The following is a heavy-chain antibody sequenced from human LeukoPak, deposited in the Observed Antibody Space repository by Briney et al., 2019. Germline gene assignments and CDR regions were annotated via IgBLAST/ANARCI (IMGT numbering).Heavy chain of an antibody. CDR1: GYTFTSYG. Sequence: GASVKASCKASGYTFTSYGISWVRQAPGQGLEWMGGIIPIFGTANYAQKFQGRVTITTDESTSTAYMELSSLRSEDTAVYYCASLGLYCSGGSCYSDYYYYYYMDVWGKGTTVTVSS. CDR2: IIPIFGTA. CDR3: ASLGLYCSGGSCYSDYYYYYYMDV. D-gene: IGHD2-15*01. J-gene: IGHJ6*03. V-gene: IGHV1-69*05.